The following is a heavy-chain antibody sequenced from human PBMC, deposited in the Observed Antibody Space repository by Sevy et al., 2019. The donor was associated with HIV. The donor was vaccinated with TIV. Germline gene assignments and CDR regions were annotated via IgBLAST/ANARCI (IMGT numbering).Heavy chain of an antibody. CDR3: ARDSACSSTSCYGDFFAY. D-gene: IGHD2-2*01. CDR1: GGSISSGGYY. J-gene: IGHJ4*02. Sequence: SETLSLTCTVSGGSISSGGYYWNWIRQHPGKGLEWIGYITFSGSTYYNPSLKSRVTISFDTSTNQFSLKLRSLTAADTAVYYCARDSACSSTSCYGDFFAYWGQGTLVTVSS. CDR2: ITFSGST. V-gene: IGHV4-31*03.